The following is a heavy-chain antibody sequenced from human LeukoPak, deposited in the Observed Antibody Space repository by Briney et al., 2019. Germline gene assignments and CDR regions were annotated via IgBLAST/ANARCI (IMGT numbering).Heavy chain of an antibody. V-gene: IGHV4-59*01. CDR2: IYYSGST. CDR1: GGSISSYY. D-gene: IGHD5-18*01. CDR3: ARTTEGGYTYGYFYYYYMDV. J-gene: IGHJ6*03. Sequence: SETLSLTCTVSGGSISSYYWSWIRQPPGKGLEWIGYIYYSGSTNYNPSLKSRVTISVDTSKNQFSLKLTSVTAADAAVYYCARTTEGGYTYGYFYYYYMDVWGKGTTVTISS.